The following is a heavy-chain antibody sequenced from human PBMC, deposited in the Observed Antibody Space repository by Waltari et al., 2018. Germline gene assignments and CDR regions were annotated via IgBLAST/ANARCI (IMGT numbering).Heavy chain of an antibody. CDR2: INHSGST. D-gene: IGHD2-2*01. V-gene: IGHV4-34*01. CDR1: GGSFSGYY. Sequence: QVQLQQWGAGLLKPSETLSLTCAVYGGSFSGYYWSWIRQPPGKGLEWIGEINHSGSTNCNPALKSRVTISVDTSKTQFALKLGSVTAADTAVYYCARGPLGYCSSTSCSGGDYWGQGTLVTVSS. J-gene: IGHJ4*02. CDR3: ARGPLGYCSSTSCSGGDY.